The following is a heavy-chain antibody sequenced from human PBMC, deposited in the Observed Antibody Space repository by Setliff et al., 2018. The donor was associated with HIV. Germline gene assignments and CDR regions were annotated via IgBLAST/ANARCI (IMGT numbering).Heavy chain of an antibody. J-gene: IGHJ1*01. CDR3: ARSGSYVGPIQH. V-gene: IGHV4-4*07. D-gene: IGHD3-10*02. CDR2: IYSSGST. Sequence: SCTVSGGSLSSYYWSWIRQPAGQGLEWIGRIYSSGSTNYNASLMRRLTMSVDPSKNQFSLKLTSVTNADTAVYYCARSGSYVGPIQHWGQGTLVTVSS. CDR1: GGSLSSYY.